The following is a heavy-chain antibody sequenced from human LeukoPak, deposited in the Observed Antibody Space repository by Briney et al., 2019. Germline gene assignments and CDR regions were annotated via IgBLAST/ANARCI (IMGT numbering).Heavy chain of an antibody. CDR2: IVGNGVST. V-gene: IGHV3-23*01. CDR1: GFTFRNYA. Sequence: QPGASLRPSYAASGFTFRNYAMSWVRQAPGKGLEWVSAIVGNGVSTYYADSVQGRFTISRDNSKNTLYLQMNSLRAEDTALYYCTKWGDYDGSTGYYDSDYWGQGTLVTVSS. D-gene: IGHD3-9*01. CDR3: TKWGDYDGSTGYYDSDY. J-gene: IGHJ4*02.